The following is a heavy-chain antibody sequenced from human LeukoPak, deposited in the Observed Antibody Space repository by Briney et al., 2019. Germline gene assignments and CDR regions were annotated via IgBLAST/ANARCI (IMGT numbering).Heavy chain of an antibody. Sequence: GGSLRLSCAASGFTFSSYAMSWVRQAPGKGLEWVSAISGSGGSTYYADSVKGRFTISRDNTKNTLYLQMNSLRAEDTAVYYCAKDPVVVAATQYFQHWGQGTLVTVSS. CDR2: ISGSGGST. CDR1: GFTFSSYA. D-gene: IGHD2-15*01. J-gene: IGHJ1*01. V-gene: IGHV3-23*01. CDR3: AKDPVVVAATQYFQH.